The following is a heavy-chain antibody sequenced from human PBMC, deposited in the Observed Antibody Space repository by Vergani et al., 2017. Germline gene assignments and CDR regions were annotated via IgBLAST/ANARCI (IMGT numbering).Heavy chain of an antibody. J-gene: IGHJ6*02. CDR2: IIPILGIA. V-gene: IGHV1-69*02. CDR1: GGTFSSYT. Sequence: QVQLVQSGAEVKKPGSSVKVSCKASGGTFSSYTISWVRQAPGQGLEWMGRIIPILGIANYAQKFQGRVTITADKSTSTAYMELSSLRSEDTAVYYCASKTSDYVEFPLYYYGMDVWGQGTTVTVSS. D-gene: IGHD4-17*01. CDR3: ASKTSDYVEFPLYYYGMDV.